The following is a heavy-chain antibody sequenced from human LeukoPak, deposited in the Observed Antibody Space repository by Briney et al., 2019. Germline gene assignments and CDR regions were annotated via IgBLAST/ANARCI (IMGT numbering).Heavy chain of an antibody. CDR3: ARIEDYGGNSVNY. Sequence: SETLSLTCAVSGGSISSYYWSWIRQPPGKGLEWIGYIYYSGSTNYNPSLKSRVTISVDTSKNQFSLKLSSVTAADTAVYYCARIEDYGGNSVNYWGQGTLVTVSS. CDR2: IYYSGST. V-gene: IGHV4-59*01. J-gene: IGHJ4*02. D-gene: IGHD4-23*01. CDR1: GGSISSYY.